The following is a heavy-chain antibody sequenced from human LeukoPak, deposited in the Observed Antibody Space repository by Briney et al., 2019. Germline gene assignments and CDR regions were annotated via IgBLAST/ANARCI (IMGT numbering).Heavy chain of an antibody. CDR1: GYTFTSYG. D-gene: IGHD3-22*01. J-gene: IGHJ5*02. CDR2: ISAYNGNT. CDR3: ARDSYDSSGYYLSSDP. Sequence: ASVKVSCKASGYTFTSYGISWVRQAPGQGLEWMGWISAYNGNTNYAQKLQGRVTMTTDTSPSTTYMELRSLRSDDTAVYYCARDSYDSSGYYLSSDPWGQGTLVTVSS. V-gene: IGHV1-18*01.